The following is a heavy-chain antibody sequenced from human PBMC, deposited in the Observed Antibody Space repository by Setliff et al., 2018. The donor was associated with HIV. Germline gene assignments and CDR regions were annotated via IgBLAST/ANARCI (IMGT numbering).Heavy chain of an antibody. J-gene: IGHJ4*02. Sequence: KTSETLSLTCTVFGGSVRSDDYYWSWIRQPPGKGLEWIGSIYHSGSTYYNPSLKSRVTISVDTSKNQFSLKLSSVTAADTAVYYCASLNYYDSSGYYPHWGQGTLVTVSS. V-gene: IGHV4-39*01. CDR2: IYHSGST. CDR1: GGSVRSDDYY. CDR3: ASLNYYDSSGYYPH. D-gene: IGHD3-22*01.